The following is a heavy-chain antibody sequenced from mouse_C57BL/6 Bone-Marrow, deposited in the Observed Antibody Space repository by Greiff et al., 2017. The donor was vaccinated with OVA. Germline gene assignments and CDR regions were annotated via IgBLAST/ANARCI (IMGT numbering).Heavy chain of an antibody. D-gene: IGHD3-2*02. CDR1: GYTFTSYW. CDR3: ASGDSSGPWFAY. V-gene: IGHV1-52*01. J-gene: IGHJ3*01. CDR2: IDPSDSET. Sequence: QVQLQQPGAELVRPGSSVKLSCKASGYTFTSYWMHWVKQRPIQGLEWIGNIDPSDSETHYNQKFKDKATLTVDKSSSTAYMQLSSLTSEDSAVYYCASGDSSGPWFAYWGKGTLVTVSA.